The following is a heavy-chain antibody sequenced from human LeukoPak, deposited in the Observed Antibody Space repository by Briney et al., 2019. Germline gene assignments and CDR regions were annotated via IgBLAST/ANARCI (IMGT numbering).Heavy chain of an antibody. CDR3: ARDGSGYSYGSSWFDP. J-gene: IGHJ5*02. Sequence: SETLALTCAVSGGSISSGGYSWGWIRQPPGKGLEWIGYIYHSGSTYYNPSLKSRVTISVDRSKNQFSLKLSSVTAADTAVYYCARDGSGYSYGSSWFDPWGQGTLVTVSS. D-gene: IGHD5-18*01. CDR2: IYHSGST. CDR1: GGSISSGGYS. V-gene: IGHV4-30-2*01.